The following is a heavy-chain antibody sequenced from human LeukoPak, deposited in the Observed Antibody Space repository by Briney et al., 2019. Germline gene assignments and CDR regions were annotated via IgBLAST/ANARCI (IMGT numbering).Heavy chain of an antibody. V-gene: IGHV3-48*01. J-gene: IGHJ4*02. CDR3: ARGGENGVCSGLHCYISDY. CDR2: ISSTSSTI. D-gene: IGHD2-15*01. Sequence: GGTLRPSCAASGSTFTIYSMNWGRHGPGKGLEWLSYISSTSSTIKYANSVKGRLTISRDNAKESLYLQMNSLRGEDTAVYFCARGGENGVCSGLHCYISDYWGQGNLVTVSS. CDR1: GSTFTIYS.